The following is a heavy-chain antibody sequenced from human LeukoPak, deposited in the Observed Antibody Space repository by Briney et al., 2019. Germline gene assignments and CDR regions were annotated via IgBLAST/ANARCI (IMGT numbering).Heavy chain of an antibody. D-gene: IGHD6-6*01. V-gene: IGHV4-30-2*01. J-gene: IGHJ6*03. CDR1: GGSISSGGYS. CDR3: ARYSSSPQAYYYYYYMDV. Sequence: SQTLSLTCAVSGGSISSGGYSWSWIRQPPGKGLEWIGYIYHSGSTNYNPSLKSRVTMSVDTSKNQFSLKLSSVTAADTAVYYCARYSSSPQAYYYYYYMDVWGKGTTVTVSS. CDR2: IYHSGST.